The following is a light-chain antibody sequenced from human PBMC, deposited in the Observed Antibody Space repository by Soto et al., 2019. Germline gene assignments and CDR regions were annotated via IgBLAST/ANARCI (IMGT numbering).Light chain of an antibody. Sequence: DILLTQSPGTLSVSPGERATLSCRASQSVGTNLAWYQQRPGQAPRLLIYDTSIRASGIPARLSGSGSGTDFTLTISRLEPEDFAVYYCQQYGSSGTFGQGTKVDIK. V-gene: IGKV3-20*01. CDR1: QSVGTN. CDR3: QQYGSSGT. J-gene: IGKJ1*01. CDR2: DTS.